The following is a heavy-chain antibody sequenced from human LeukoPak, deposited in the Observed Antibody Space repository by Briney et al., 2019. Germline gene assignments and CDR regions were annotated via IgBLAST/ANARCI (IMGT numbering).Heavy chain of an antibody. CDR3: ATPVAGYSGYDFDY. CDR2: INPNSGGT. Sequence: ASVKVSCKASGYTFTGYYMHWVRQAPGQGLEWMGWINPNSGGTNYAQKLQGRVTMTRDTSISTAYMELSRLRSDDTAVYYCATPVAGYSGYDFDYWGQGTLVTVSS. J-gene: IGHJ4*02. D-gene: IGHD5-12*01. V-gene: IGHV1-2*02. CDR1: GYTFTGYY.